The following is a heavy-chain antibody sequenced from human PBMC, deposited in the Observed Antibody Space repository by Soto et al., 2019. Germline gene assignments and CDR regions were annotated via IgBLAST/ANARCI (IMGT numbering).Heavy chain of an antibody. CDR2: IYYSGST. CDR1: GGSISSYY. D-gene: IGHD1-1*01. Sequence: SETLSLTCTVSGGSISSYYWSWIRQPPGKGLEWIGYIYYSGSTNYNPSLKSRVTISVDTSKNQFSLKLSSVTAADTAVYYCARDLRDWNDRSAFDIWGQGTMVTVPS. CDR3: ARDLRDWNDRSAFDI. J-gene: IGHJ3*02. V-gene: IGHV4-59*01.